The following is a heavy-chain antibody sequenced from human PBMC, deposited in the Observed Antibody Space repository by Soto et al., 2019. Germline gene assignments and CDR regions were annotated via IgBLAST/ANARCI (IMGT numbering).Heavy chain of an antibody. J-gene: IGHJ4*02. Sequence: EVQLVESGGGLVQPGGSLRLSCAASGFSFSSYWMHWVRQAPGKGLVWVSRINSDGSSTSYAGSVKGRFSISRDNAKNTLYVQMNTLRAEDTAVYYCARGSGWDLLTPFDYWGQGTLVTVSS. D-gene: IGHD1-26*01. V-gene: IGHV3-74*01. CDR3: ARGSGWDLLTPFDY. CDR2: INSDGSST. CDR1: GFSFSSYW.